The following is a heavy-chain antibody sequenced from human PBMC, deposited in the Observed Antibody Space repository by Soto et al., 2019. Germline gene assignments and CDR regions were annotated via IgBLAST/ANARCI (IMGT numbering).Heavy chain of an antibody. CDR3: TTGSVEGV. J-gene: IGHJ6*02. Sequence: EVQLVESGGGLIYPGGSLRLSCAASGLTISNAWMNWVRQAPGKGLEWVGRIKTNSEGGTTDYAAAVKGRFTVSIDDSKNTLYLHMNSLKTEDTAVYYCTTGSVEGVWGQGTMVAVSS. CDR2: IKTNSEGGTT. V-gene: IGHV3-15*07. CDR1: GLTISNAW.